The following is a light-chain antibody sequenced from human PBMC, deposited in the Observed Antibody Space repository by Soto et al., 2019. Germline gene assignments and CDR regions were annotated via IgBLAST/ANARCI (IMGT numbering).Light chain of an antibody. Sequence: QTVVTEEPSFSVAPGRTVTLTCGLSSGSVSTYYYPSWYQQTPGQAPRTLIYRTSIRSSGVPDRFSGSILGNKAALTITGAQADDESDYYCVLYMGSGLALFGGGTKLTVL. J-gene: IGLJ2*01. CDR1: SGSVSTYYY. V-gene: IGLV8-61*01. CDR3: VLYMGSGLAL. CDR2: RTS.